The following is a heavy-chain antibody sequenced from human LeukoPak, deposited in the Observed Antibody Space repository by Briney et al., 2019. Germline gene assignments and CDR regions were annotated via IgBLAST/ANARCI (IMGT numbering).Heavy chain of an antibody. D-gene: IGHD3-22*01. CDR3: ARSLTPFYYDSSGGFDAFDF. CDR2: IDWNGGST. Sequence: GSLRLPCAASGFTFDDYGMSWVRQAPGKGLEWVSGIDWNGGSTHYADSVKGRFTISRDNAKNSLYLQMNSLRAEDAALYYCARSLTPFYYDSSGGFDAFDFWGQGTMVTVSS. CDR1: GFTFDDYG. J-gene: IGHJ3*01. V-gene: IGHV3-20*04.